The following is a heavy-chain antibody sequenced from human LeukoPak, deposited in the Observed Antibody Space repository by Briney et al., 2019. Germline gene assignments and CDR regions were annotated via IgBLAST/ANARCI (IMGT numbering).Heavy chain of an antibody. D-gene: IGHD6-13*01. Sequence: GGSLRLSCAASGFTFDDYAMHWVRQAPGKGLEWVSGISWNSGSIGYADSVRGRFTISRDNAKNSLYLQMNSLRAEDTALYYCAKDRRSSSWKRPNCFDPWGQGTLVTVSS. CDR2: ISWNSGSI. J-gene: IGHJ5*02. CDR3: AKDRRSSSWKRPNCFDP. CDR1: GFTFDDYA. V-gene: IGHV3-9*01.